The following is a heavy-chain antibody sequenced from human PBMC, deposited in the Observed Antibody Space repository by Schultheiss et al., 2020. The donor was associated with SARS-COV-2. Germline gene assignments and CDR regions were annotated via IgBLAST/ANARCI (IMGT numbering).Heavy chain of an antibody. CDR1: GGSISSYY. CDR3: ASLQIGYSSSWEYFQH. V-gene: IGHV4-59*01. J-gene: IGHJ1*01. CDR2: IYYSGST. Sequence: GSLRLSCTVSGGSISSYYWSWIRQPPGKGLEWIGYIYYSGSTNYNPSLKSRVTISVDTSKNQFSLKLSSVTAADTAVYYCASLQIGYSSSWEYFQHWGQGTLVTVSS. D-gene: IGHD6-13*01.